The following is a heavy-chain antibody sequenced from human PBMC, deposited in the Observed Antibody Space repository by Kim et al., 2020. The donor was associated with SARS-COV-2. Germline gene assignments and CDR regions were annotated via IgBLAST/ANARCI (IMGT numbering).Heavy chain of an antibody. V-gene: IGHV5-51*01. Sequence: GESLKISCKGSGYSFTSYWIGWVRQMPGKGLEWMGIIYPGDSDTRYSPSFQGQVTISADKSISTAYLQWSSLKASDTAMYYCARLQWLGQNYYYYGMDVWGQGTTVTVSS. CDR3: ARLQWLGQNYYYYGMDV. CDR2: IYPGDSDT. J-gene: IGHJ6*02. D-gene: IGHD6-19*01. CDR1: GYSFTSYW.